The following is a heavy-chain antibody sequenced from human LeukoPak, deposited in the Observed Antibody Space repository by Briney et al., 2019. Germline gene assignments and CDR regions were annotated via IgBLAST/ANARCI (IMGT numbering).Heavy chain of an antibody. Sequence: PGGSLRLSCAASGFTFSSYAMHWVRQAPGKGREWVAVISYDGSNKYYADSVKGRFTISRDNSKNTLYLQMNSLRAEDTAVYYCARGGLLWFGELWGDYWGQGTLVTVSS. J-gene: IGHJ4*02. CDR1: GFTFSSYA. D-gene: IGHD3-10*01. V-gene: IGHV3-30*04. CDR3: ARGGLLWFGELWGDY. CDR2: ISYDGSNK.